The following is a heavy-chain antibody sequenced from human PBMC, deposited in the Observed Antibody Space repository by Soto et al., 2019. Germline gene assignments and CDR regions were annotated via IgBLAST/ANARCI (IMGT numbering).Heavy chain of an antibody. V-gene: IGHV1-3*01. CDR1: GYTFTRYT. CDR3: ARVIATGQLAP. CDR2: INPDNGNT. D-gene: IGHD2-15*01. J-gene: IGHJ5*02. Sequence: QVPLVQSGAEVKKPGASVKISCKASGYTFTRYTMNWVRQAPGQRLEWMGWINPDNGNTKSSQKFQDRVIITRDTSASTAYMDLSSLRSEDKAVYYCARVIATGQLAPWGQGTLVTVSS.